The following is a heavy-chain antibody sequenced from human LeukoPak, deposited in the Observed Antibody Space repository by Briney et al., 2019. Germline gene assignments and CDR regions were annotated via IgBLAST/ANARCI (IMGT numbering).Heavy chain of an antibody. CDR2: ISSSSSYI. Sequence: PGGSLRLSCAASGFTFSNYDMHWVRQAPGKGLEWVSAISSSSSYIYYADSIKGRFTISRDNAENSLYLQMNSLRAVDTAVYFCARGEEKATITALDSWGQGPLVTVSS. D-gene: IGHD5-24*01. V-gene: IGHV3-21*01. CDR1: GFTFSNYD. CDR3: ARGEEKATITALDS. J-gene: IGHJ4*02.